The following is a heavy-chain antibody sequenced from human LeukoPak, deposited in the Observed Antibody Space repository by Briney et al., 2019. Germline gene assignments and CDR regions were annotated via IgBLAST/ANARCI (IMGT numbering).Heavy chain of an antibody. CDR3: ARVSYSGSYGDAFDI. V-gene: IGHV3-20*04. CDR1: GFTFDDYG. CDR2: INWNGGST. D-gene: IGHD1-26*01. J-gene: IGHJ3*02. Sequence: GGSLRLSCAAPGFTFDDYGMSWFRQAPGKGLEWVSGINWNGGSTGYADSVKGRFTLSRDNAKNSLYLQMNSLRPEDTALYYCARVSYSGSYGDAFDIWRQGTMVTVSS.